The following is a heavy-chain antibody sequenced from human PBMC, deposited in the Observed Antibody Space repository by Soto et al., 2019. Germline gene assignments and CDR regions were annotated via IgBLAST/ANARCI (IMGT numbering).Heavy chain of an antibody. CDR2: INGDGSDT. J-gene: IGHJ3*02. CDR3: ARDFGEVGATAVYDI. D-gene: IGHD1-26*01. V-gene: IGHV3-74*01. Sequence: GGSLRLSCAASGFSFILYWMHWDRQAPGKGLVWVSRINGDGSDTSYGDSVKGRFTTSRDNAKNTLYLHMNSLGAEDTAVYYCARDFGEVGATAVYDIWGQGTMVTVSS. CDR1: GFSFILYW.